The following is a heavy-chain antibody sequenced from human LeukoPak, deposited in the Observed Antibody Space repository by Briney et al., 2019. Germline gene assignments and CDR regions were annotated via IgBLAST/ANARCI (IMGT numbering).Heavy chain of an antibody. CDR1: GYTFTSYD. CDR2: MNPNSGNT. Sequence: ASVTVSCKASGYTFTSYDINWVRQATGQGLEWMGWMNPNSGNTGYAQKFQGRVTMTRNTSISTAYMELNSLRAEDTAVYYCARAKPKNMVRGLIMRRESRYYFDYWGQGTLVTVSS. J-gene: IGHJ4*02. CDR3: ARAKPKNMVRGLIMRRESRYYFDY. V-gene: IGHV1-8*01. D-gene: IGHD3-10*01.